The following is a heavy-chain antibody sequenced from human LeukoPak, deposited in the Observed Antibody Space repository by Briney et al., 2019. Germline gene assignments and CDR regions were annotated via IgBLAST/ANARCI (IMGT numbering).Heavy chain of an antibody. D-gene: IGHD3-3*01. CDR1: GYTFTGYY. J-gene: IGHJ4*02. Sequence: ASVEVSCKASGYTFTGYYMHWVRQAPGQGLEWMGWINPNSGGTNYAQKFQGRVTMTRDTSISTAYMELSRLRSDDTAVYYCAREATIFGVVTASERAFDYWGQGTLVTVSS. CDR2: INPNSGGT. V-gene: IGHV1-2*02. CDR3: AREATIFGVVTASERAFDY.